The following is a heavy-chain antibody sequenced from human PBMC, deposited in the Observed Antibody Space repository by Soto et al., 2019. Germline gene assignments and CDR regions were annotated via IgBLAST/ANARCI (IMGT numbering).Heavy chain of an antibody. D-gene: IGHD6-13*01. CDR3: ARDSPAGSRIAAACMDV. V-gene: IGHV1-46*03. CDR2: INPSGGST. Sequence: GASVKVSCTASGYTFTSYYMHWVRQAPGQVLEWMGIINPSGGSTSYAQKFQGRVTMTRDTSTSTVYMELSSLRSEDTAVYYCARDSPAGSRIAAACMDVWGQGTTVTVSS. CDR1: GYTFTSYY. J-gene: IGHJ6*02.